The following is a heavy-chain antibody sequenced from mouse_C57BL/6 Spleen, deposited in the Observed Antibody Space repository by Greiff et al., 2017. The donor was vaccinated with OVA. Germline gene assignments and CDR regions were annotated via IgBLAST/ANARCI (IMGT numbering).Heavy chain of an antibody. CDR1: GYTFTSYW. V-gene: IGHV1-53*01. CDR2: INPSNGGT. Sequence: VQLQQPGTELVKPGASVKLSCTASGYTFTSYWMHWVKQRPGQGLEWIGNINPSNGGTNYNEKFKSKATLTVDKSSSTAYMQRSSLTSEDAAVYYCARSGGSTVVAPFDYWGKGTTLTVSS. CDR3: ARSGGSTVVAPFDY. J-gene: IGHJ2*01. D-gene: IGHD1-1*01.